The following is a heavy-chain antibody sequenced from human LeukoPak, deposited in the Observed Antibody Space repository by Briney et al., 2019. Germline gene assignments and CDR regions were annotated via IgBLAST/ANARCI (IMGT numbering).Heavy chain of an antibody. CDR2: ISYSGTT. D-gene: IGHD3-10*01. V-gene: IGHV4-59*08. CDR1: GGSMGSYY. Sequence: PSETLSLTCTVSGGSMGSYYWSWIRQSPGKGLEWVGYISYSGTTNYNPSLKSRVTISLGTSKNRFSLNLTSVTAADTAVYYCARHGSGTSLALYPWGQGTLVTVSS. CDR3: ARHGSGTSLALYP. J-gene: IGHJ5*02.